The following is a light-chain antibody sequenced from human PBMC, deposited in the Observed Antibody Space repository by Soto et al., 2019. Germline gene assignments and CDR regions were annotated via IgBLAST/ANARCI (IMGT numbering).Light chain of an antibody. CDR1: QSISRYY. CDR2: GAS. J-gene: IGKJ2*01. V-gene: IGKV3-20*01. Sequence: VLTQSPGTLSLSPGERATISCRARQSISRYYLAWYQHKPGQAPRLLMNGASSRATGNPHRFSGSGSGTDFTLTISSLEPEDCGVYYCQQSGGSPPYTFGQGTRLEIK. CDR3: QQSGGSPPYT.